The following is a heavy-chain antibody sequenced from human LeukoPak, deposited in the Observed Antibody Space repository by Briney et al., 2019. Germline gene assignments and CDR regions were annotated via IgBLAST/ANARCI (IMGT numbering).Heavy chain of an antibody. CDR1: GFTFSSYS. J-gene: IGHJ4*02. CDR3: ARGNRLGFFYDSSGYYFDY. Sequence: GGSLRLSCAASGFTFSSYSMNWVRQAPGKGLEWVSYISSSSSTIYYADSVKGRFTISRDNAKNSLYLQMNSLRAEDTAVYYCARGNRLGFFYDSSGYYFDYWGQGTLVTVSS. V-gene: IGHV3-48*04. CDR2: ISSSSSTI. D-gene: IGHD3-22*01.